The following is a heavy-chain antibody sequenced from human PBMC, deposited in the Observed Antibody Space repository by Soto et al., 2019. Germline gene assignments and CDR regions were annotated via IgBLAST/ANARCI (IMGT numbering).Heavy chain of an antibody. CDR2: IHWDYNE. Sequence: QITLKASGPTLVKPTQPLTLTCTFSGFSLSTSGVGVGWIRQPPGKALEWLPLIHWDYNERYSPSLKTRLTIPKHTSKNQVVLIMTNMDPVDTATYYCVHTAPPRVGDYWGQGTPVTVSS. CDR1: GFSLSTSGVG. J-gene: IGHJ4*02. CDR3: VHTAPPRVGDY. V-gene: IGHV2-5*02. D-gene: IGHD1-26*01.